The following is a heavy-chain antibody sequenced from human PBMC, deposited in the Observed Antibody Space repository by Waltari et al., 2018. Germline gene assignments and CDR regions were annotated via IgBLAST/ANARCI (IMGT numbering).Heavy chain of an antibody. CDR2: ISYDGSNK. J-gene: IGHJ2*01. CDR3: ARGGPTVGYWYFDL. V-gene: IGHV3-30-3*01. Sequence: QVQLVESGGGVVQPGRSLRLSCAASGFTFSSYAMHWVRQAPGKGLEWVAVISYDGSNKYYADSVKGRFTISRDKSKNTLYLQMNSLRAEDTAVYYCARGGPTVGYWYFDLWGRGTLVTVSS. D-gene: IGHD4-17*01. CDR1: GFTFSSYA.